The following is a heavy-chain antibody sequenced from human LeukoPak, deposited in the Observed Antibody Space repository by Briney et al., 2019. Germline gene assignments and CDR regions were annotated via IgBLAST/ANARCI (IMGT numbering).Heavy chain of an antibody. Sequence: SETLSLTCTVSGYSISSGYYWGWIRQPPGKGLEWIGSIYHGGNTYYSPSLKSRVTISVDTSQKQFSLKLISVTAADTAVYYCARASEGIGYFDTWGRGSLVTVSS. CDR1: GYSISSGYY. V-gene: IGHV4-38-2*02. CDR3: ARASEGIGYFDT. D-gene: IGHD3-16*01. CDR2: IYHGGNT. J-gene: IGHJ4*02.